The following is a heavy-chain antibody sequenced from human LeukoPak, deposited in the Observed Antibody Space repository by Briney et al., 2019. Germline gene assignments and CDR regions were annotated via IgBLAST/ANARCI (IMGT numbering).Heavy chain of an antibody. CDR2: INHSGST. Sequence: SETLSLTCAVYGGSFSGYYWSWIRQPPGKGLEWIGEINHSGSTNYNPSLESRVTISVDTSKNQFSLKLSSVTAADTAVYYCARDWGRGVATISSGFDYWGQGTLVTVSS. CDR1: GGSFSGYY. D-gene: IGHD5-12*01. V-gene: IGHV4-34*01. CDR3: ARDWGRGVATISSGFDY. J-gene: IGHJ4*02.